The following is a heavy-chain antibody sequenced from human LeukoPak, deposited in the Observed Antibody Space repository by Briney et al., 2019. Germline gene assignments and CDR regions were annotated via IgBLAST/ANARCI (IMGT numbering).Heavy chain of an antibody. CDR1: GGTFTSYY. CDR3: AVGYSSGWSLWYFDL. J-gene: IGHJ2*01. CDR2: INPSGGST. D-gene: IGHD6-19*01. V-gene: IGHV1-46*01. Sequence: ASVKVSCKASGGTFTSYYMHWVRQAPGQGLEWMGIINPSGGSTSYAQKFQGRVTITADESTSTAYMELSSLRSEDTAVYYCAVGYSSGWSLWYFDLWGRGTLVTVSS.